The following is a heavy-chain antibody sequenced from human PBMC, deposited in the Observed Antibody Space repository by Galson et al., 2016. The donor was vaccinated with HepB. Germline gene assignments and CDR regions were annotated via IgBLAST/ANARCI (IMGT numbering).Heavy chain of an antibody. CDR3: AREEERQLVRRFDP. J-gene: IGHJ5*02. CDR2: IYYSGST. CDR1: GGSVSSGSYY. Sequence: SETLSLTCTVSGGSVSSGSYYWSWIRQPPGKGLEWIGYIYYSGSTNYNPSLKSRVTISVDTSKNQFSLKLTSVPAADTAFYYCAREEERQLVRRFDPWGHGTLGSFSS. V-gene: IGHV4-61*01. D-gene: IGHD6-13*01.